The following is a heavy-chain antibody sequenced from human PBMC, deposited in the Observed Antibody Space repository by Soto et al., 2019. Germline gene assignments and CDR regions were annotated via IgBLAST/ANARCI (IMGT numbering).Heavy chain of an antibody. D-gene: IGHD2-8*01. V-gene: IGHV3-33*06. Sequence: GGSLRLSCVASGFTFSSYGMHWVRQAPGKGLEWVAVMSYDGSHEYYADSVKGRFTISRDNSKTILYLQMDSLRLEDTAVYYCAKGSVLRVVEAPLAILGGVDVWGQGAMVTVSS. J-gene: IGHJ6*02. CDR2: MSYDGSHE. CDR3: AKGSVLRVVEAPLAILGGVDV. CDR1: GFTFSSYG.